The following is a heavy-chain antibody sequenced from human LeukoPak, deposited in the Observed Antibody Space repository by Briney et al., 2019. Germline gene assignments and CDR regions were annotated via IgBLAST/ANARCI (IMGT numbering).Heavy chain of an antibody. V-gene: IGHV4-59*01. CDR3: ARAAGVVATFANNYYYYYGMDV. CDR1: GGSISSYY. CDR2: IYYSGST. J-gene: IGHJ6*02. Sequence: SETLSLTCTVSGGSISSYYWSWLRQPPGKGLEWLGYIYYSGSTNYNPSLKSRVTISVDTSKNQFSLKLSSVTAADTAVYYCARAAGVVATFANNYYYYYGMDVWGQGTTVTVSS. D-gene: IGHD1-26*01.